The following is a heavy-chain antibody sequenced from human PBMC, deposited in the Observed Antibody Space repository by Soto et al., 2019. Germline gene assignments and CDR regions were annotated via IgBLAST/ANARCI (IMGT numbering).Heavy chain of an antibody. V-gene: IGHV2-5*01. Sequence: QITLKESGPTLVTPTQTLTLTCSFSGFSLTTDGEGVGWVRQPPGKALEWLALIYWSDSKRYSPSLKNRLTVTKDDSKNQVLLTMTNMDPVDTATYYGIHRRRDAGPNGDYWGQGTLVTVSS. CDR3: IHRRRDAGPNGDY. CDR1: GFSLTTDGEG. J-gene: IGHJ4*02. D-gene: IGHD3-16*01. CDR2: IYWSDSK.